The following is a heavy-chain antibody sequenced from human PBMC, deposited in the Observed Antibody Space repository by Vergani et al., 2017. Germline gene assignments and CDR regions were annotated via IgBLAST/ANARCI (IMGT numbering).Heavy chain of an antibody. V-gene: IGHV3-30*02. CDR2: IRYDGSSE. Sequence: QVQILQSGGGAVQTGGSLRLSCTLSGYTLNTYGIHWVRQAPGKGLEWVSFIRYDGSSEYYGDSVKGRFTISRDKSQNTVNLQMNSLRTEDTAVYFCANSVIAGNVGVAYFGMDVWGRGTTVTVSS. J-gene: IGHJ6*02. D-gene: IGHD2/OR15-2a*01. CDR1: GYTLNTYG. CDR3: ANSVIAGNVGVAYFGMDV.